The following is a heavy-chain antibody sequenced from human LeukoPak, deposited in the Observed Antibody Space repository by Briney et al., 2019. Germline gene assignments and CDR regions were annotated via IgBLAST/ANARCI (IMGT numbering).Heavy chain of an antibody. D-gene: IGHD4-17*01. CDR3: AKADYGDLYGMDV. Sequence: PGGSLRLSCTASGFTFSTYAMSWVRQAPGKGLGWVSGISVSSGSTYYADSVKGRFTISRDNSKNTLYLQMNSLRAEDTAVYYCAKADYGDLYGMDVWGQGTTVTVSS. CDR2: ISVSSGST. V-gene: IGHV3-23*01. J-gene: IGHJ6*02. CDR1: GFTFSTYA.